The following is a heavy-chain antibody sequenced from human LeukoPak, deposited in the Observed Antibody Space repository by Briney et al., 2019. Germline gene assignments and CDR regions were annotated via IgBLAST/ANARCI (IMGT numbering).Heavy chain of an antibody. V-gene: IGHV4-39*02. D-gene: IGHD3-3*01. CDR1: GGSISSSSYY. CDR2: IYYSGST. Sequence: PSETLSLTCTVSGGSISSSSYYWGWIRQPPGKGLEWIGSIYYSGSTYYNPSLKSRVTISVDTSKNQFSLKLSSVTAADTAVYYCAKDINDFWSGYYTGVDYWGQGTLVTVSS. CDR3: AKDINDFWSGYYTGVDY. J-gene: IGHJ4*02.